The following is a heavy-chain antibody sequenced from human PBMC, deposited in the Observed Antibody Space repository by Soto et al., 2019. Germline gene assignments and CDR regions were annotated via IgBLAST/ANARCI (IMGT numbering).Heavy chain of an antibody. V-gene: IGHV4-59*12. CDR3: ARVMVTFGRISAFDI. CDR2: IYYSGST. D-gene: IGHD3-16*01. Sequence: SETLSLTCTVSGGSISSYYWSWSRQPPGKGLEWIGYIYYSGSTYYNPSLKSRVTISVDTSKNQFSLKLSSVTAADTAVYYCARVMVTFGRISAFDIWGQGTMVTVSS. CDR1: GGSISSYY. J-gene: IGHJ3*02.